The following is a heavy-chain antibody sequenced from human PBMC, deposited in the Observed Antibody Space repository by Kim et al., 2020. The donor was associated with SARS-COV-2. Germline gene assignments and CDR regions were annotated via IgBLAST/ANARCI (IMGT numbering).Heavy chain of an antibody. CDR3: ARGSPLRRYFDWRTWYFDL. Sequence: GGSLRLSCAASGFTFSSYEMNWVRQAPGKGLEWVSYISSSGSTIYYADSVKGRFTISRDNAKNSLYLQMNSLRAEDTAVYYCARGSPLRRYFDWRTWYFDLWGRGTLVTVSS. D-gene: IGHD3-9*01. CDR1: GFTFSSYE. J-gene: IGHJ2*01. V-gene: IGHV3-48*03. CDR2: ISSSGSTI.